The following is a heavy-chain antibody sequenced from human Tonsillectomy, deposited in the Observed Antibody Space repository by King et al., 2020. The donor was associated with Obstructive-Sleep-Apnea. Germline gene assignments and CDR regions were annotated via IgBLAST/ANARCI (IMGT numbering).Heavy chain of an antibody. CDR2: ISYDGSNK. V-gene: IGHV3-30*18. Sequence: VQLVESGGGVVQPGRSLRLSCAASGFTFSSYVMHWVRQAPGKGLEWVAVISYDGSNKYYADSVKGRFTISRDNSKNTLYLQMNSLRAEDTAVYYCANFPPSSGSYYNSNDAFDIWGQGTMVTVSS. D-gene: IGHD3-10*01. CDR3: ANFPPSSGSYYNSNDAFDI. J-gene: IGHJ3*02. CDR1: GFTFSSYV.